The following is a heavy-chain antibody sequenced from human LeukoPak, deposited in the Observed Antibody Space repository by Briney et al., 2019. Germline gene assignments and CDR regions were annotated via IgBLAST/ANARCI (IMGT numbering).Heavy chain of an antibody. J-gene: IGHJ4*02. Sequence: GGSLRLSCAASGFTFSSYAMSWVRQAPGKGLEWVSGISGSGGTTYYADSVKGRFTISRDNSKNTLYLQMNSLRVEGTAVYYCAAGTAADYWGLGTLVAVSS. CDR2: ISGSGGTT. D-gene: IGHD6-13*01. CDR1: GFTFSSYA. CDR3: AAGTAADY. V-gene: IGHV3-23*01.